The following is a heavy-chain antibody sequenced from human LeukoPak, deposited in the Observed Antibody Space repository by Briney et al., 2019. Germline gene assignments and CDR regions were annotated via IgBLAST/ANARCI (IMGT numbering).Heavy chain of an antibody. CDR1: GYSFTNSW. V-gene: IGHV5-51*01. CDR3: ARQAPLAYFDY. Sequence: GESLKISCKGSGYSFTNSWIGWVRQMPGKGLEWMGILYPDDSDTRYNPSFQGQVTFSADKSISTAYLQWSSLKASDTAMYYCARQAPLAYFDYWGQGTLVTVSS. CDR2: LYPDDSDT. J-gene: IGHJ4*02.